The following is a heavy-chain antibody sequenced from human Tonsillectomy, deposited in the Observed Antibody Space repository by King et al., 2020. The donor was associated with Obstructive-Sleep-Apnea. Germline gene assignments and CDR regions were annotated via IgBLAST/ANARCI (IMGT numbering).Heavy chain of an antibody. Sequence: VQLVESGGGLVKAGGSLRLSCAASGFIISRHSMTWVRQAPGKGLEWVSSISSRSSYIYYADSVKGRFTISRDNAKDSLYLQMSSLRAEDTAVYYCARDRNYDRTNIVDYWGQGTLVTVSS. D-gene: IGHD3-22*01. J-gene: IGHJ4*02. CDR1: GFIISRHS. CDR2: ISSRSSYI. V-gene: IGHV3-21*01. CDR3: ARDRNYDRTNIVDY.